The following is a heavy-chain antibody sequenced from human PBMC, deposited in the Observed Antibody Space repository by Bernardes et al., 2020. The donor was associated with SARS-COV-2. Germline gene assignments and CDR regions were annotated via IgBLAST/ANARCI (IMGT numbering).Heavy chain of an antibody. J-gene: IGHJ4*02. D-gene: IGHD3-16*01. CDR2: ITTVNGKT. Sequence: ASVKVSCKASGYNFIDYAIHWVRQAPGQRLEWMGWITTVNGKTEYPQKFQGRVTITRDTSARTAYMELTSLTSEDTAVYYCAILPGDPLQYFDYWGQGTLVTVSS. V-gene: IGHV1-3*04. CDR3: AILPGDPLQYFDY. CDR1: GYNFIDYA.